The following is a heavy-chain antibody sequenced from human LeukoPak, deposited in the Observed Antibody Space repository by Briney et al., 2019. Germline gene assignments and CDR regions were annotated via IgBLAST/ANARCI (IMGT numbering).Heavy chain of an antibody. CDR2: IGGGDRI. CDR1: GLSFRSYS. J-gene: IGHJ4*02. Sequence: GGSLRLSCAASGLSFRSYSMNWVRQSPGKGLEWISYIGGGDRIYYADSMRGRFTISRDNAKNSVYLQMNSLRVEDTAVYYCVRGGQGRDDYFDYWGQGTLVTVSS. V-gene: IGHV3-48*04. CDR3: VRGGQGRDDYFDY.